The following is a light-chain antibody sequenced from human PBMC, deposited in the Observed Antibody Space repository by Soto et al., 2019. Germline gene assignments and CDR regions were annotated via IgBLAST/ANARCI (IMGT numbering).Light chain of an antibody. CDR1: HSISSN. V-gene: IGKV3-15*01. J-gene: IGKJ4*01. CDR2: DAS. Sequence: EIVVTQSPATLSMSPGERATLSCRASHSISSNLAWYQQKPGQAPRILIYDASTRASGIPARFSGSGSGTEFTLTISSLQSEDFAVYYCQQYNDWPPLTVGGGTKVDIK. CDR3: QQYNDWPPLT.